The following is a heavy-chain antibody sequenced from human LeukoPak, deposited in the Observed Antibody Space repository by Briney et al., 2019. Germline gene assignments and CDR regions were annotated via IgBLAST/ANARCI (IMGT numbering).Heavy chain of an antibody. Sequence: ASVKVSCKASGYTFTGYYMHWVRQAPGQGLEWMGWINPNSGDTNYAQKFQGRVTVTRDTSISTAYIELSSLRPDDTAVYYCARVGSSGWYVHPTLDYWGQGTLVTVSS. V-gene: IGHV1-2*02. CDR3: ARVGSSGWYVHPTLDY. D-gene: IGHD6-19*01. CDR1: GYTFTGYY. CDR2: INPNSGDT. J-gene: IGHJ4*02.